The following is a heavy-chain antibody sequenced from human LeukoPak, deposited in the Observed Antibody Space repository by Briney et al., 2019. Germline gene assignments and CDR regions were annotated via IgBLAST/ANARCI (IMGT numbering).Heavy chain of an antibody. CDR2: INHSGST. CDR1: GGSFSGYY. V-gene: IGHV4-34*01. Sequence: SETLSLTCAVHGGSFSGYYWSWVRQTPGKGLGWVGEINHSGSTNYNPSLKSRVTISVDTSENQFSLKLSSVTAADTAVYYCAREGGLESGSWSYCHFDYWGQGTLVTVSS. D-gene: IGHD3-10*01. J-gene: IGHJ4*02. CDR3: AREGGLESGSWSYCHFDY.